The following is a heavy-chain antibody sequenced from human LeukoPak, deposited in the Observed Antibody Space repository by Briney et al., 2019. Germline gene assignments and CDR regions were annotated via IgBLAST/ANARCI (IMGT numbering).Heavy chain of an antibody. V-gene: IGHV1-69*10. J-gene: IGHJ4*02. CDR3: ARGGVIVNLYYFDY. D-gene: IGHD3-10*01. CDR1: GGTFISYT. Sequence: AASVKVSCKASGGTFISYTISWVRQAPGQGREWMGRIIPILGIANYEQKFQGRVTITADKSTSTAYMELSSLRSEDTAVYYCARGGVIVNLYYFDYWGQGTLVTVSS. CDR2: IIPILGIA.